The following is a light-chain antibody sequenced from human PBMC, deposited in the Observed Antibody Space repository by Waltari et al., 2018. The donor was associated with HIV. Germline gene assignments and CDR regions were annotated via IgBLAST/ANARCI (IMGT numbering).Light chain of an antibody. V-gene: IGLV2-14*01. CDR3: SSYTSSSTRV. J-gene: IGLJ3*02. CDR1: SSDVGGYNY. Sequence: QSALTPPAPVSGSPGQSITIPCTAPSSDVGGYNYVSWYQQHPGKAPKLMIYEVSNRPSGVSNRFSGSKSGNTASLTISGLQAEDEADYYCSSYTSSSTRVFGGGTNLTVL. CDR2: EVS.